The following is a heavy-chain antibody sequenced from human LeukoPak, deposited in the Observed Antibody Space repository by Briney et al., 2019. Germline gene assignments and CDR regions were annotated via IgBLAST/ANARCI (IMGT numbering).Heavy chain of an antibody. CDR2: ITTRSTYT. D-gene: IGHD2-15*01. CDR3: ARFRGYCSGSTCYPYYFDF. Sequence: PGGSLRLSCAASGFTFSGYYMTWIRQAPGKGLEWVSFITTRSTYTDYADSVKGRFTISRDDATNSLYLQMNSLRAEDTAIYYCARFRGYCSGSTCYPYYFDFWGPGTLVTVSS. V-gene: IGHV3-11*03. CDR1: GFTFSGYY. J-gene: IGHJ4*02.